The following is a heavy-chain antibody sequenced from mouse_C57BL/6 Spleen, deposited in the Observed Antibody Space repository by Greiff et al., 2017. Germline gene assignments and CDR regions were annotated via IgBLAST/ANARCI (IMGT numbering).Heavy chain of an antibody. D-gene: IGHD1-1*01. CDR1: GYTFTSYW. V-gene: IGHV1-53*01. Sequence: VQLQQPGTELVKPGASVKLSCKASGYTFTSYWMHWVKQRPGQGLEWIGNIKPSNGGTNYNEKFKSKATLTVAKSSSTAYMQLSSLTSEDSAVYYCARYGSSYGYWYFDVWGTGTTVTVSS. J-gene: IGHJ1*03. CDR3: ARYGSSYGYWYFDV. CDR2: IKPSNGGT.